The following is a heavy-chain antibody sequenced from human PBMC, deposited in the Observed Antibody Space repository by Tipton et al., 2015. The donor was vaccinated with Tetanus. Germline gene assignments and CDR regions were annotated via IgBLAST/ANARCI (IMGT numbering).Heavy chain of an antibody. CDR3: ARQDQYYDSSGYYYGGDYYGMDV. V-gene: IGHV4-39*01. CDR1: GGSISSSSYY. Sequence: TLSLTCTVSGGSISSSSYYWGWIRQPPGKGLEWIGSIYYSGSTYYNPSLKSRVTISEDTSKNQFSLKLSSVTAADTAVYYCARQDQYYDSSGYYYGGDYYGMDVWGQGTTVTVSS. D-gene: IGHD3-22*01. CDR2: IYYSGST. J-gene: IGHJ6*02.